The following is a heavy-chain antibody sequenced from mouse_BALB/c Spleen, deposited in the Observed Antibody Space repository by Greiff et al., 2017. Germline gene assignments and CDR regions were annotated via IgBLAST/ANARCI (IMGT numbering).Heavy chain of an antibody. CDR3: ARETMITWYFDV. CDR2: IRNKANGYTT. D-gene: IGHD2-4*01. CDR1: GFTFTDYY. V-gene: IGHV7-3*02. Sequence: EVQVVESGGGLVQPGGSLRLSCATSGFTFTDYYMSWVRQPPGKALEWLGFIRNKANGYTTEYSASVKGRFTISRDNSQSILYLQMNTLRAEDSATYYCARETMITWYFDVWGAGTTVTVSS. J-gene: IGHJ1*01.